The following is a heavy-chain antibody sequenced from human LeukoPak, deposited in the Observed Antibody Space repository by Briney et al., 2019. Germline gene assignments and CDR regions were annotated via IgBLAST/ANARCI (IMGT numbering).Heavy chain of an antibody. CDR1: GYTFTGYY. Sequence: AASVKVSCKASGYTFTGYYIHWVRQAPGQGLEWMGRINPNTGGTDYAQKFQGSVTMTRDTSITTAYMELRRLTSDDTAIYYCAKVPPSITAAGNWLGPWGQGALVTVSS. D-gene: IGHD6-13*01. CDR2: INPNTGGT. CDR3: AKVPPSITAAGNWLGP. V-gene: IGHV1-2*06. J-gene: IGHJ5*02.